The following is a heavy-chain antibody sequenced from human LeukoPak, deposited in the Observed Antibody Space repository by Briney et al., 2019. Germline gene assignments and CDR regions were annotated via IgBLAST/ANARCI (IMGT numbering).Heavy chain of an antibody. V-gene: IGHV1-3*01. CDR2: INGGNGNT. J-gene: IGHJ4*02. CDR3: ARSNIAARGVDY. D-gene: IGHD6-6*01. CDR1: GYTFTSYG. Sequence: ASVKVSCKASGYTFTSYGVHWVRQAPGQRLEWMGWINGGNGNTKYSQKFQGRVTITRDTSASTAYMELSSLRSEDTAVYYCARSNIAARGVDYWGQGTLVTVSS.